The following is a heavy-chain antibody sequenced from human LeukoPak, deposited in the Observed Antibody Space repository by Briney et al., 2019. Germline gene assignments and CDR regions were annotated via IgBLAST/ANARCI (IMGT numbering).Heavy chain of an antibody. CDR1: GGSISSSSYY. CDR2: IYYSGST. D-gene: IGHD5-12*01. J-gene: IGHJ6*02. CDR3: ARCYVANYYGMDV. V-gene: IGHV4-39*07. Sequence: SETLSLTCTVSGGSISSSSYYWGWIRQPPGKGLEWIGSIYYSGSTYYNPSLKSRVTISVDTSRNQFSLKLSSVTAANTAVYYCARCYVANYYGMDVWGQGTTVTVSS.